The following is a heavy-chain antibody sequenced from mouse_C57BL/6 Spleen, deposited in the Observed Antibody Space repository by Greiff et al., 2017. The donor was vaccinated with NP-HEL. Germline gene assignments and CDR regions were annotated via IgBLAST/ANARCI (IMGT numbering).Heavy chain of an antibody. Sequence: QVQLKEPGAELVRPGTSVKLSCKASGYAFTNYLIEWVKQRPGQGLEWIGEINPGSGGTNYNEKFKGKATLTVDKSSSTAYMQLSSLTSTDSAVYFCAREIGNYFDYWGQGTTLTVSS. CDR3: AREIGNYFDY. D-gene: IGHD2-14*01. CDR2: INPGSGGT. J-gene: IGHJ2*01. V-gene: IGHV1-54*01. CDR1: GYAFTNYL.